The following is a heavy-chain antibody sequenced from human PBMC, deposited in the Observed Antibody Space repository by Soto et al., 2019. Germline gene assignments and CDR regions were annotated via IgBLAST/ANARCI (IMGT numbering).Heavy chain of an antibody. Sequence: QVQLVQSGAEVKKPGSSVKVSCKAYGGTFSSYAISWVRQAPGQGLEWMGGIIPSFGTANYAQKFQGRVTITADESTSTAYMELSSLRSEDTAVYYCARSMGCSSGWYGRGWEGCWFDPWGQGTLATVSS. CDR1: GGTFSSYA. CDR2: IIPSFGTA. V-gene: IGHV1-69*12. J-gene: IGHJ5*02. D-gene: IGHD6-19*01. CDR3: ARSMGCSSGWYGRGWEGCWFDP.